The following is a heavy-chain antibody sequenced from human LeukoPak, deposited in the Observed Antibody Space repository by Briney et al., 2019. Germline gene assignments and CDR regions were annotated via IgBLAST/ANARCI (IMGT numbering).Heavy chain of an antibody. Sequence: PSETLSLTCTVSGGSISSYYWSWIRQPPGKGLEWIGYIYHSGSTNYNPSLKSRVTISVDTSKNQFSLKLSSVTAADTAVYYCARCTSCSEVGTFDYWGQGTLVTVSS. V-gene: IGHV4-59*01. CDR3: ARCTSCSEVGTFDY. CDR1: GGSISSYY. D-gene: IGHD2-2*01. CDR2: IYHSGST. J-gene: IGHJ4*02.